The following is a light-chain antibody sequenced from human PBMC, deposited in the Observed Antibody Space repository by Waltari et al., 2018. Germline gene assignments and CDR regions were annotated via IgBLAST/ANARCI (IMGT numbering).Light chain of an antibody. V-gene: IGKV3-11*01. CDR3: EQRRNWPVT. J-gene: IGKJ4*01. CDR2: DTS. Sequence: DIVLTQSPAILSLSPGERASLSCRASQRVTNYLAWYQQKPGQAPRLLIYDTSNRSTGSPSRFSGSGSGTDFTLTISSLEPEDFAVYYCEQRRNWPVTFGGGTNVEIK. CDR1: QRVTNY.